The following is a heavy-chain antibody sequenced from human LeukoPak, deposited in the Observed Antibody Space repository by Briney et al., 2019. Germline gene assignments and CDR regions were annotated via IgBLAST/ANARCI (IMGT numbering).Heavy chain of an antibody. CDR3: ARVPRLGSNFDY. V-gene: IGHV4-39*01. Sequence: KPSETLSLTCTVSGGSISSSSYYWGWIRQPPGKGLEWIGSIYYSGSTYYNPSLKSRVTISVDTSKNQFSLKLSSVTAADTAVYYYARVPRLGSNFDYWGQGTLVTVSS. CDR1: GGSISSSSYY. CDR2: IYYSGST. D-gene: IGHD6-19*01. J-gene: IGHJ4*02.